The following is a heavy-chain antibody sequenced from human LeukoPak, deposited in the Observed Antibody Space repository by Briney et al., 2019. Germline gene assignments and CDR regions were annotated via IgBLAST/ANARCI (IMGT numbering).Heavy chain of an antibody. J-gene: IGHJ4*02. CDR3: ARYQVIVSYDF. Sequence: ASVKVSYKASGYTFTVYYMHWVRQAPGQGLEWMGWIHPNSGGTNYAQKFPGRVTMTRATSISTAYMELSRLISDDTAVYYCARYQVIVSYDFWGQGTLVTVSS. CDR1: GYTFTVYY. CDR2: IHPNSGGT. V-gene: IGHV1-2*02. D-gene: IGHD2-21*01.